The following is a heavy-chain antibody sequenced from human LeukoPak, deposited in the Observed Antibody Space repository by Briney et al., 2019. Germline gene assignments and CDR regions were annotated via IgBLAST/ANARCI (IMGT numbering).Heavy chain of an antibody. D-gene: IGHD3-22*01. CDR3: ARVLYYYDSSGSRYSFDY. Sequence: GASVKVSCKASGYTFISYGLSWVRQAPGQRLEWMGWISAYNGDTNYAQRLQGRVTMTTDTSTTTAYMELRSLRSDDTAVYYCARVLYYYDSSGSRYSFDYWGQGTLVTVSS. J-gene: IGHJ4*02. V-gene: IGHV1-18*04. CDR2: ISAYNGDT. CDR1: GYTFISYG.